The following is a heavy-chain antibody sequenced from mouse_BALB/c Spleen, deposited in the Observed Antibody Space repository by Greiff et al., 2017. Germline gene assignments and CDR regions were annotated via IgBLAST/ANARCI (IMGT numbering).Heavy chain of an antibody. CDR2: ISSGGST. J-gene: IGHJ3*01. CDR3: ARGDGYYAY. Sequence: EVHLVESGGGLVKPGGSLKLSCAASGFTFSSYAMSWVRQTPEKRLEWVASISSGGSTYYPDSVKGRFTISRDNARNILYLQMSSLRSEDTAMYYCARGDGYYAYWGQGTLVTVSA. CDR1: GFTFSSYA. V-gene: IGHV5-6-5*01. D-gene: IGHD2-3*01.